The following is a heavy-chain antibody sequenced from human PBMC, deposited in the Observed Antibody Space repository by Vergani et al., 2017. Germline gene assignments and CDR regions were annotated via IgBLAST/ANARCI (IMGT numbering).Heavy chain of an antibody. J-gene: IGHJ5*01. V-gene: IGHV4-38-2*02. CDR1: GYSISRGFY. CDR3: GVIMVRTPRPENWFDS. Sequence: QIQLQESGPGLVKPSETLSLTCSVSGYSISRGFYWSWILQTPEKGLEWIGGMFHTGEASNSPSLQSRVAFSMDTSKNQFSLQLTSVTAADTAVYFCGVIMVRTPRPENWFDSWGRGTLVTGSS. D-gene: IGHD3-10*01. CDR2: MFHTGEA.